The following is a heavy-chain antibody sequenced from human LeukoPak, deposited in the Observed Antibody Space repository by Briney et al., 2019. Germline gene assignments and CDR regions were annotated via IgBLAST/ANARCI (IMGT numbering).Heavy chain of an antibody. CDR1: GGSFSGYY. CDR3: ARGWEDIVVVPAAMGLDP. V-gene: IGHV4-34*01. D-gene: IGHD2-2*01. Sequence: SETLSLTCAVHGGSFSGYYWSWIRQPPGKGLEWIGEINHSGSTNYNPSLKSRVTISVDTSKNQFSLKLSSVTAADTAVYYCARGWEDIVVVPAAMGLDPWGQGTLVTVSS. CDR2: INHSGST. J-gene: IGHJ5*02.